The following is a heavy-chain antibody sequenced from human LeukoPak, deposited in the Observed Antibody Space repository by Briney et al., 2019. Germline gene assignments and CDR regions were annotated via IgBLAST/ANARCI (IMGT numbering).Heavy chain of an antibody. D-gene: IGHD3-10*01. V-gene: IGHV4-4*02. CDR3: ARVQDYYGSGVVFDY. Sequence: PSETLSLTCAVSGVSVSSDNWWSWVRQTPGKGLEWIGEIYHSGSTNNNPSLKSQVSISLDKSKNQLSLKLSSVTAADTAVYYCARVQDYYGSGVVFDYWGQGTLVTVSS. CDR2: IYHSGST. CDR1: GVSVSSDNW. J-gene: IGHJ4*02.